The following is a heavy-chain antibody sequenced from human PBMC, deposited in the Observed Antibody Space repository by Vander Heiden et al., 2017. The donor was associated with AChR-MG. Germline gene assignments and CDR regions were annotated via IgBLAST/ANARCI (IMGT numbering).Heavy chain of an antibody. CDR2: IYSGGST. Sequence: EVQLVETGGGLIQPGGSLRLSCAASGFTVSRNYMSWVRQAPGKGLEWVSVIYSGGSTYYADSVKGRFTISRDNSKNTLYLQMNSLRAEDTAVYYCARDHDYSNYGWGFWYFDLWGRGTLVTVSS. J-gene: IGHJ2*01. D-gene: IGHD4-4*01. CDR1: GFTVSRNY. CDR3: ARDHDYSNYGWGFWYFDL. V-gene: IGHV3-53*02.